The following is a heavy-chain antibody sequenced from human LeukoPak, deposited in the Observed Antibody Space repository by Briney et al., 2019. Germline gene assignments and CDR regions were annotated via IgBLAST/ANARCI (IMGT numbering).Heavy chain of an antibody. CDR2: ISSNGGST. Sequence: QTGGSLRLSCAACGFTFSSYAMHWVRQAPGKGLEYVSAISSNGGSTYYANSVKGRFTISRDNSKNTLYLQMGSLRAEDMAVYYCARGVYCGGDCFDPWGQGTLVTVSS. CDR1: GFTFSSYA. V-gene: IGHV3-64*01. CDR3: ARGVYCGGDCFDP. D-gene: IGHD2-21*01. J-gene: IGHJ5*02.